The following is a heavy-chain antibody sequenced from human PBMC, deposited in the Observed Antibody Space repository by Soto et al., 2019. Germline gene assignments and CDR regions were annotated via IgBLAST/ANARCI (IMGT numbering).Heavy chain of an antibody. CDR2: IYSGGST. CDR1: GFTVSSNY. CDR3: AREGSSSPSYYYYMDV. J-gene: IGHJ6*03. Sequence: GGSLRLSCAASGFTVSSNYMSWVRQAPGKGLEWVSVIYSGGSTYYADSVKGRFTISRDNSKNTLYLQMNSLRAEDTAVYYCAREGSSSPSYYYYMDVWGKGTTVTVSS. V-gene: IGHV3-66*01. D-gene: IGHD6-6*01.